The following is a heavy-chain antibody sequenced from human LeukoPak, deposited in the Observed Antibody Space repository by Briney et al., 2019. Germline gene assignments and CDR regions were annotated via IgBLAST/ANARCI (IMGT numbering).Heavy chain of an antibody. V-gene: IGHV4-39*07. CDR1: GFTFSSYA. CDR2: IYYSGST. J-gene: IGHJ5*02. CDR3: ARVRSLAAATPYWFDP. Sequence: LRLSCAASGFTFSSYAMHWVRQAPGKGLEWIGSIYYSGSTYYNPSLKSRVTISLDMSKNQFSLRLSSVTAADTAVYYCARVRSLAAATPYWFDPCGQGTLVTVSS. D-gene: IGHD2-15*01.